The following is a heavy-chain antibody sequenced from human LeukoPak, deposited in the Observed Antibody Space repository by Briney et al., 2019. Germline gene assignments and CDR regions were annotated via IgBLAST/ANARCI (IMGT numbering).Heavy chain of an antibody. V-gene: IGHV1-2*02. CDR1: GYTFTSYD. Sequence: ASVKVSCKASGYTFTSYDINWVRQATGQGLEWMGWINPNSGGTNYAQKFQGRVTMTRDTSISTAYMELSRLRSDDTAVYYCARVSSPINYWGQGTLVTVSS. CDR3: ARVSSPINY. J-gene: IGHJ4*02. CDR2: INPNSGGT.